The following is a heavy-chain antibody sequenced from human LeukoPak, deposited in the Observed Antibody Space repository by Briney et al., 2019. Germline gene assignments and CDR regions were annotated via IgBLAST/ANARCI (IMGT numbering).Heavy chain of an antibody. CDR1: GYTFTGYY. CDR3: ARDSDLIVGALNFDY. J-gene: IGHJ4*02. V-gene: IGHV1-2*02. CDR2: INPNSGGT. Sequence: GASVKVSCKASGYTFTGYYMHWVRQAPGQGLEWMGWINPNSGGTNYAQKFQGRVTMTRDTSISTAYMELSRLRSDDTAVYYCARDSDLIVGALNFDYWGQGTLVTVSS. D-gene: IGHD1-26*01.